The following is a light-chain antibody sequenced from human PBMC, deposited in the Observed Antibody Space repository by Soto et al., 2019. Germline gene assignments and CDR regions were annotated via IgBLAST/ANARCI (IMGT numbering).Light chain of an antibody. J-gene: IGLJ1*01. CDR1: SSGVGNYKY. CDR2: EVS. Sequence: QSALTQPASVSGSPGQSITISCTGTSSGVGNYKYVSWYQQHPGKAPKLMIYEVSNRPSGVSNRFSGSKSGNTASLTISGLQAEDETDYYCFSYKSSGTYVFGTGTKVTV. CDR3: FSYKSSGTYV. V-gene: IGLV2-14*01.